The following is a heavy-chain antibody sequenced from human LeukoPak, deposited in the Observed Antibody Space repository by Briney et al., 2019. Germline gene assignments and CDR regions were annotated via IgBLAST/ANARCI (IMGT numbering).Heavy chain of an antibody. V-gene: IGHV4-34*01. Sequence: GSLRLSCAASGFTFSDYYMSWIRQPPGKGLEWIGEINHSGNTNFNPSLKSRGTISVDTSKNQFSLKLSSVTAADTAMYYCARSHLGPAAMFGMDVWGQGTTVTVSS. J-gene: IGHJ6*02. CDR2: INHSGNT. D-gene: IGHD2-2*01. CDR3: ARSHLGPAAMFGMDV. CDR1: GFTFSDYY.